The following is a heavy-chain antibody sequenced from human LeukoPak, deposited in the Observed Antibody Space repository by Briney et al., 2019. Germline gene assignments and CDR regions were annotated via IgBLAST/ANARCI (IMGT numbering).Heavy chain of an antibody. V-gene: IGHV4-34*01. CDR3: ARGRRAVAGIDY. D-gene: IGHD6-19*01. CDR1: GGSFSGYY. Sequence: SETLSLTCAVYGGSFSGYYWSWIRQPPGKGLEWIGEINHSGSTNYNPSLKSRVTISVDTSKNQFSLKLSSVPAADTAVYYCARGRRAVAGIDYWGQGTLVTVSS. J-gene: IGHJ4*02. CDR2: INHSGST.